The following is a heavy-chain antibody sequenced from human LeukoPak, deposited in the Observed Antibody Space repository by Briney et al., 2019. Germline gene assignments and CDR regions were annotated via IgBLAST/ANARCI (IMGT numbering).Heavy chain of an antibody. J-gene: IGHJ6*03. D-gene: IGHD3-16*01. CDR2: ISGSGGST. V-gene: IGHV3-23*01. Sequence: GGSLRLSCAASGFSFSRYSMSWVRQAPGKGLEWVSAISGSGGSTYYADSVKGRFTISRDNSKNTLYLQMNSLRAEDMAVYYCWWSRVYYYYYYMDVWGKGTTVTISS. CDR1: GFSFSRYS. CDR3: WWSRVYYYYYYMDV.